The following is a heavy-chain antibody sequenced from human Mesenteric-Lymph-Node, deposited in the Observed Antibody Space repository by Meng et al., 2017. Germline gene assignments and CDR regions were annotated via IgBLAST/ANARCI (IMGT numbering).Heavy chain of an antibody. V-gene: IGHV1-46*03. CDR2: INPSSGGT. D-gene: IGHD2-2*01. J-gene: IGHJ5*02. Sequence: QVPLVQSGAEVKMPGASVQVPCPASGYTFSTYFMHWVRQAPGQGLEWMGIINPSSGGTTYAQKFRGRVTMTRDTSTSTVYMELSSLRSDDTAVYFCARDGCRTATCSAGGNWFDPWGQGTLVTVSS. CDR1: GYTFSTYF. CDR3: ARDGCRTATCSAGGNWFDP.